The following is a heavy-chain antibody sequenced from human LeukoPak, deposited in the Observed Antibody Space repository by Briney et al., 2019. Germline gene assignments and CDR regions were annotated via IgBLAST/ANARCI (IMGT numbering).Heavy chain of an antibody. D-gene: IGHD3-10*01. J-gene: IGHJ1*01. CDR1: GFTFSSYG. CDR2: IRYDGSNK. CDR3: AKGFTYYYAPEYFQH. Sequence: GGSLRLSCAASGFTFSSYGMHWVRQAPGKGLEWVAFIRYDGSNKYYADSVKGRFTISRDNSKNTLYLQMNSLRAEDMAVYYCAKGFTYYYAPEYFQHWGQGTLVTVSS. V-gene: IGHV3-30*02.